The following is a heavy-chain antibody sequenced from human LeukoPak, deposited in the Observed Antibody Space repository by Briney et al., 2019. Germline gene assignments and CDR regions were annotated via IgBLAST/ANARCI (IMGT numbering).Heavy chain of an antibody. Sequence: SETLSLTCTVSGGSISSYYWSWIRQPPGKGLEWIGYIYYSGSTNYDPSLKSRVTISVDTSKNQFSLKLNSVTAADTAVYYCAKGDYYSMDVWGKGTTVTVSS. J-gene: IGHJ6*04. CDR1: GGSISSYY. CDR3: AKGDYYSMDV. CDR2: IYYSGST. V-gene: IGHV4-59*12.